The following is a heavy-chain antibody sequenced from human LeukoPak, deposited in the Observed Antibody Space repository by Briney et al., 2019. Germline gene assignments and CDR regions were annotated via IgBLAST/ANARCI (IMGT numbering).Heavy chain of an antibody. V-gene: IGHV3-23*01. CDR2: ISGSGGST. CDR1: GFTFSSYW. CDR3: AKTQYSYAPYYYGMDV. J-gene: IGHJ6*02. Sequence: PGGSLRLSCAASGFTFSSYWMSWVRQAPGKGLEWVSAISGSGGSTYYADSVKGRFTISRDNSKNTLYLQMNSLRAGDTAVYYCAKTQYSYAPYYYGMDVWGQGTTVTVSS. D-gene: IGHD5-18*01.